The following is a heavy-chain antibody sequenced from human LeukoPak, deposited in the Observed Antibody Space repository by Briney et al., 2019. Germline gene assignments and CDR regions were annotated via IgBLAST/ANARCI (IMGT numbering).Heavy chain of an antibody. J-gene: IGHJ4*02. V-gene: IGHV4-30-2*01. CDR1: GGSISSGGYS. CDR2: IYHSGST. D-gene: IGHD3-22*01. CDR3: ARGFPRLNDSSGYYLDY. Sequence: SETLSLTCAVSGGSISSGGYSWSWIRQPPGKGLEWIGYIYHSGSTYYNPSLKSRVTISVDTSKNQFSLKLSSVTAADTAVYYCARGFPRLNDSSGYYLDYWGQGTLVTVSS.